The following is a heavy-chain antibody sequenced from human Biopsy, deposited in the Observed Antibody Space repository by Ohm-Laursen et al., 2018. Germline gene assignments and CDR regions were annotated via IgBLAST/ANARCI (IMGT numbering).Heavy chain of an antibody. CDR3: ARNTGWYGDLYYFDY. V-gene: IGHV1-46*01. CDR2: INPIGSTT. D-gene: IGHD6-19*01. CDR1: GYSFTSYY. Sequence: GSSVKVSCKASGYSFTSYYMHWVRQAPGQGLEWMGMINPIGSTTSYPQIFQGRVTMTRDTSKSTVYMELSSLRSADTAVYFCARNTGWYGDLYYFDYWGQETLVTVSS. J-gene: IGHJ4*02.